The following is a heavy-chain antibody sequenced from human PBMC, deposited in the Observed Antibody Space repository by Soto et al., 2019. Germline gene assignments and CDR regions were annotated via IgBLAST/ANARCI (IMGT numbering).Heavy chain of an antibody. CDR2: ISAYNGNT. J-gene: IGHJ5*02. V-gene: IGHV1-18*01. D-gene: IGHD3-3*01. CDR3: ARDLADYDFWSGYPPAWWFDP. Sequence: QVQLVQSGAEVKKPGASVKVSCKASGYTFTSYGISWVRQAPGRGLEWMGWISAYNGNTNYAQKLQGRVAMTTDTSTSTANMELRSLRSDDTAVYYCARDLADYDFWSGYPPAWWFDPWGQGALVTVSS. CDR1: GYTFTSYG.